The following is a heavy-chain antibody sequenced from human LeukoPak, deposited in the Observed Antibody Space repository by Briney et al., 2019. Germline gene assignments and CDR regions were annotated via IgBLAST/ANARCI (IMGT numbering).Heavy chain of an antibody. V-gene: IGHV4-59*12. CDR2: IYYSGRT. J-gene: IGHJ4*02. Sequence: SETLSLTCTVSGGSISSYYWSWIRQPPGKGLEWIGYIYYSGRTNYNPSLKSRVTISVDTSKNQFSLKLSSVPAADTAVYYCARGAGTPFDYWGQGTLVTVSS. D-gene: IGHD3-10*01. CDR1: GGSISSYY. CDR3: ARGAGTPFDY.